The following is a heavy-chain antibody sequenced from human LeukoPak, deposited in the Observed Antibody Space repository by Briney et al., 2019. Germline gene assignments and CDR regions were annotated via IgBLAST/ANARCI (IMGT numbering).Heavy chain of an antibody. CDR2: IKPSSGDT. CDR1: GYTFTGDQ. J-gene: IGHJ5*02. Sequence: ASVKVSCKASGYTFTGDQIYWLRQAPGQGLEWVGWIKPSSGDTLYEQKFQGRVTMTRDKPISSAYMELSSLRSDDTAVYYCARKSAGFLTAWGQGTLVTVSS. D-gene: IGHD2/OR15-2a*01. CDR3: ARKSAGFLTA. V-gene: IGHV1-2*02.